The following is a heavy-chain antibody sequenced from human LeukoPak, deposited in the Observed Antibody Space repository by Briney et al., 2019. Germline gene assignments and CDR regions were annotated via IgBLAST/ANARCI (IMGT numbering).Heavy chain of an antibody. CDR2: IRSKAYGGTT. J-gene: IGHJ4*02. V-gene: IGHV3-49*04. CDR3: TRVRETSPYYDFWGGSLDY. CDR1: GFTFGDYA. Sequence: GGSLRLSCTASGFTFGDYAMSWVRQAPGKGLEWVGFIRSKAYGGTTEYAASVKGRFTISRDDSKSIAYLQTNSLKTEDTAVDYCTRVRETSPYYDFWGGSLDYWGQGTLVTVSS. D-gene: IGHD3-3*01.